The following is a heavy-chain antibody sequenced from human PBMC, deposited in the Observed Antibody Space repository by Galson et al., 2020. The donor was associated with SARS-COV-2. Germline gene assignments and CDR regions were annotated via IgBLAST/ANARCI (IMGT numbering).Heavy chain of an antibody. CDR3: ARVPVTMIVVVNAFDI. Sequence: SETLSLTCTVSGGSISSGGYYWSWIRQHPGKGLEWIGYIYYSGSTYYNPSIKSRVTISVDTSKNQFSLKLSSVTAADTAVYYCARVPVTMIVVVNAFDIWGPGTRVTVAS. D-gene: IGHD3-22*01. J-gene: IGHJ3*02. V-gene: IGHV4-31*03. CDR2: IYYSGST. CDR1: GGSISSGGYY.